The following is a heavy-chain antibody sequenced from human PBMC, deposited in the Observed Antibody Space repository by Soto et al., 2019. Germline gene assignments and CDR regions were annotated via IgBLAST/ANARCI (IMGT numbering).Heavy chain of an antibody. Sequence: LSLTCTVSGGSISSGDYYWSWIRQPPGKGLEWIGYIYYSGSTYYNPSLKSRVTISVDTSKNQFSLKLSSVTAADTAVYYCARDRSNNWFDTWGQGTLVTVSS. CDR3: ARDRSNNWFDT. CDR1: GGSISSGDYY. D-gene: IGHD3-10*01. J-gene: IGHJ5*02. V-gene: IGHV4-30-4*01. CDR2: IYYSGST.